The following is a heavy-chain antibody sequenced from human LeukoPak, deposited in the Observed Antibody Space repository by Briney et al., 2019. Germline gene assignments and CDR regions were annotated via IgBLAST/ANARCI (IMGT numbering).Heavy chain of an antibody. CDR1: GFTFSGSA. CDR3: TRRTSSGWYDYYYGMDV. CDR2: IRSKANSYAT. Sequence: PGGSLRLSCAASGFTFSGSAMHWVRQASGKGLEWVGRIRSKANSYATAYAASVKGRFTISGDDSKNTAYLQMNSLKTEDTAVYYCTRRTSSGWYDYYYGMDVWGKGTTVTVSS. V-gene: IGHV3-73*01. D-gene: IGHD6-19*01. J-gene: IGHJ6*04.